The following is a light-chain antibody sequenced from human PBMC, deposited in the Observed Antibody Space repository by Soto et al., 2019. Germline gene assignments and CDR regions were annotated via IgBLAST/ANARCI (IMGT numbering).Light chain of an antibody. CDR2: GAS. V-gene: IGKV3-20*01. CDR1: QSVSSSY. J-gene: IGKJ1*01. Sequence: EIVLTQSPGTLSLSPGERATLYCRASQSVSSSYVAWYQQKPGQAPRLLIYGASSRATGIPDRFSGSGSGTDFTLTIIRLEPEDFAVYYCQQFGSSSWTFGQGTKVDIK. CDR3: QQFGSSSWT.